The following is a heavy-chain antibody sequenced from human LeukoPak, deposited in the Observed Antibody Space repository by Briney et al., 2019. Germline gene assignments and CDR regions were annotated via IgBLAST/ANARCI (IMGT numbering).Heavy chain of an antibody. D-gene: IGHD3-16*01. CDR2: IKQDGSKQ. V-gene: IGHV3-7*04. J-gene: IGHJ3*02. Sequence: GGSLRLSCAVSGFRLSSYWMTWLRQAPGKGLEWVANIKQDGSKQSYVDSVEGRFTISRDNARNTLYLQINTLRAEDTAVYYCARDLSPRGLDSVWYDAFDIWGQGTRVIVSS. CDR1: GFRLSSYW. CDR3: ARDLSPRGLDSVWYDAFDI.